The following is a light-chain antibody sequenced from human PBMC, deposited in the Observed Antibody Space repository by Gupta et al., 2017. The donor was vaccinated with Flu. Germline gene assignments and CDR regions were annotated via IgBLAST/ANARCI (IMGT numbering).Light chain of an antibody. CDR2: AAS. CDR1: QSISSY. CDR3: QQSYSTPWT. V-gene: IGKV1-39*01. Sequence: DIQMTQSPSSLPASGGDRVTITCRASQSISSYLNWYQQKPGKAPKLLIYAASSLQSGVPSRFSGSGSGTDFTLTISSLQPEDFATYYCQQSYSTPWTFGQGTKVEIK. J-gene: IGKJ1*01.